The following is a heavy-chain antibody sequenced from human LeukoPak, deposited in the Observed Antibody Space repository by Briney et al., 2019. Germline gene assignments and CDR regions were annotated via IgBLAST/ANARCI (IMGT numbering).Heavy chain of an antibody. D-gene: IGHD3-10*01. CDR1: GGSFSGYY. V-gene: IGHV4-34*01. CDR2: INHSGST. Sequence: SETLSLTCAVYGGSFSGYYWSWIRQPPGKGLEWIGEINHSGSTNYNPSLKSRVTISVDTSKNQFSLKLSSVTAADTAVYYCARLDSVVDYWGQGTLVTVSS. J-gene: IGHJ4*02. CDR3: ARLDSVVDY.